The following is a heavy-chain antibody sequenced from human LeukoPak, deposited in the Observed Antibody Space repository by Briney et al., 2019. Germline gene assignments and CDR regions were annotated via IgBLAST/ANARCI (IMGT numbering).Heavy chain of an antibody. Sequence: GGSLRLSCAASGFTFSNAWMSWVRQAPGKGLEWVGRIKSKTDGGTTDYAAPVKGRFTISRDDSKNTLYLQMNSLKTEDTAVYYCTTRHSSGYYDYDYWGQGTLVTVSS. J-gene: IGHJ4*02. V-gene: IGHV3-15*01. CDR2: IKSKTDGGTT. CDR1: GFTFSNAW. CDR3: TTRHSSGYYDYDY. D-gene: IGHD3-22*01.